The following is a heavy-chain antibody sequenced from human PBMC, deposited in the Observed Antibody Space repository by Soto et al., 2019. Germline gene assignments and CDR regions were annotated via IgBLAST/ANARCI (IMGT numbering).Heavy chain of an antibody. CDR2: IIPIFGTA. J-gene: IGHJ6*02. V-gene: IGHV1-69*01. CDR3: ARERRGYCSSTSCYTGPYYYYYGMDV. D-gene: IGHD2-2*02. CDR1: GGTFSSYA. Sequence: QVQLVQSGAEVKKPGSSVKVSCKASGGTFSSYAISWVRQGPGQGLEWMGGIIPIFGTANYAQKFQGRVTITADESTSTAYMELSSLRSEDTAVYYCARERRGYCSSTSCYTGPYYYYYGMDVWGQGTTVTVSS.